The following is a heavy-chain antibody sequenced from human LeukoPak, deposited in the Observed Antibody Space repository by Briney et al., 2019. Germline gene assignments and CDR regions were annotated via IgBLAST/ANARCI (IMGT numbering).Heavy chain of an antibody. D-gene: IGHD4-23*01. CDR3: AVYYGGNSTYY. CDR2: INHSGST. CDR1: GGSFSGYY. J-gene: IGHJ4*02. V-gene: IGHV4-34*01. Sequence: PSETLSLTCAVYGGSFSGYYWSWIRQPPGKGLEWIGEINHSGSTNYNPSLKSRVTISVDTSKNQFSLKLSSVTAADTAVYYCAVYYGGNSTYYWGQGTLVTVSS.